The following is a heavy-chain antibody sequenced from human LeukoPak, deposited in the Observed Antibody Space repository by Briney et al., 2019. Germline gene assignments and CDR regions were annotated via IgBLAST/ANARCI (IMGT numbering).Heavy chain of an antibody. CDR2: ISWNSGSI. Sequence: PGGSLRLSCAASGSTFDDYAMHWVRQAPGKGLEWVSGISWNSGSIGYADSVKGGFTISRDNAKNSLYLQMNSLRAEDMALYYCAKDIFAGYCSGGSCYGAFDSWGQGTMVTVSS. D-gene: IGHD2-15*01. CDR1: GSTFDDYA. CDR3: AKDIFAGYCSGGSCYGAFDS. J-gene: IGHJ3*02. V-gene: IGHV3-9*03.